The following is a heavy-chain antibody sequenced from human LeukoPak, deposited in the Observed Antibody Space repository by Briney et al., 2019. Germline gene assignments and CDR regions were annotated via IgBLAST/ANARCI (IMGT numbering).Heavy chain of an antibody. CDR3: SRAVPGRGMDV. V-gene: IGHV3-72*01. Sequence: GGSLRLSCAASGFIFSDHYIDWVRQAPGKGLEWVGRIRNRANSYTTENAASVKGRFTISRDDSKNSVYVQMNGLIIEDTAVYCCSRAVPGRGMDVWGLGTTVTVSS. CDR1: GFIFSDHY. CDR2: IRNRANSYTT. J-gene: IGHJ6*02. D-gene: IGHD4-17*01.